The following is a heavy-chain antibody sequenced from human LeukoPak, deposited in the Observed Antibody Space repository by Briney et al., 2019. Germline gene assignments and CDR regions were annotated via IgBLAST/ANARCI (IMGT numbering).Heavy chain of an antibody. V-gene: IGHV3-23*01. CDR2: ISGSGGST. J-gene: IGHJ4*02. Sequence: GGSLRLSCAASGFTFSSYAMSWVRQAPGKGLEWVSAISGSGGSTYYADSVKGRFTISRDNAKNTLYLQMNNLKAEDTALYYCVREYCGGDCYTDFWGQGTLVTVSS. CDR3: VREYCGGDCYTDF. CDR1: GFTFSSYA. D-gene: IGHD2-21*02.